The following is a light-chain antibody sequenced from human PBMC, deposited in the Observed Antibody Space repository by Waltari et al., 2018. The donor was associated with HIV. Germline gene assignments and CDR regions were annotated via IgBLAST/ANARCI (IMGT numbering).Light chain of an antibody. CDR1: SSDVGGYNY. J-gene: IGLJ3*02. Sequence: QSALTQPPSASGSPGLSVTISCTGTSSDVGGYNYVSWYQQHPGKAPQLMIYEVSQRPSGVPNRFSGSKSGNTASLTVSGLQTEDEANYYCSSYAGSNNWVFGGGTNLTVL. V-gene: IGLV2-8*01. CDR2: EVS. CDR3: SSYAGSNNWV.